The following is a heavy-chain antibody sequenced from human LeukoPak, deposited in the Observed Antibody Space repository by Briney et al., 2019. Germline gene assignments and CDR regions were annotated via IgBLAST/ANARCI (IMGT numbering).Heavy chain of an antibody. J-gene: IGHJ5*02. D-gene: IGHD6-13*01. Sequence: GGSLRLSCAASGFTFSSYGMHWVRQAPGKGLEWVAVISYDGSNKYYADSVKGRFTISRDNSKNTLYLQMNSLRADDTAVYYCAKVAVSTAGTWWFDTWGQGTLVTVSS. V-gene: IGHV3-30*18. CDR2: ISYDGSNK. CDR3: AKVAVSTAGTWWFDT. CDR1: GFTFSSYG.